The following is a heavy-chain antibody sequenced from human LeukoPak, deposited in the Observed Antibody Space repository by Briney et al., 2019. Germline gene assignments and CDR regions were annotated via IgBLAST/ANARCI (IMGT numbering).Heavy chain of an antibody. V-gene: IGHV4-59*12. D-gene: IGHD3-22*01. CDR3: AVVASGYHHFFDY. Sequence: SETLSLTCTVSGGSISSYYWSWIRQPPGKGLEWIGYIYYSGSTNYNPSLKSRVTISVDTSKNQFSLKLSSVTAADTAVYYCAVVASGYHHFFDYWGQGTLVTVSS. CDR1: GGSISSYY. J-gene: IGHJ4*02. CDR2: IYYSGST.